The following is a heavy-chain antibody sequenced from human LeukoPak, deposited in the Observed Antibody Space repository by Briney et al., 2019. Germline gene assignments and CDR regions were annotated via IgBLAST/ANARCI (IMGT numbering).Heavy chain of an antibody. V-gene: IGHV1-69*01. D-gene: IGHD1-26*01. CDR2: IIPIFGTA. CDR1: GGPFRSYA. CDR3: ASASGSYRPRRPAVLPDL. Sequence: ASVKVSCKASGGPFRSYAISWVRQAPGQGLGWMGGIIPIFGTANYAQKFQGRVTITADESTSTAYMELSSLRSEDTAVYYCASASGSYRPRRPAVLPDLWGRGTLVTVSS. J-gene: IGHJ2*01.